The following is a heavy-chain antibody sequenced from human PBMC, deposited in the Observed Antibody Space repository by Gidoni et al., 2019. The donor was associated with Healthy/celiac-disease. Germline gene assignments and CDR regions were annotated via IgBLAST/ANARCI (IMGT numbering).Heavy chain of an antibody. CDR1: GGSIRSGGYY. CDR3: ARVVVVPAAMPSWFDP. Sequence: QVQLQESGPGLVKPSQPLSLTCTVSGGSIRSGGYYWSWIRQHQGKGLAWIVYSYYSGSTYYNPSLKSRVTISVDTSKNQFSLKRSSVTAADTAVYYCARVVVVPAAMPSWFDPWGQGTLVTVSS. J-gene: IGHJ5*02. D-gene: IGHD2-2*01. V-gene: IGHV4-31*03. CDR2: SYYSGST.